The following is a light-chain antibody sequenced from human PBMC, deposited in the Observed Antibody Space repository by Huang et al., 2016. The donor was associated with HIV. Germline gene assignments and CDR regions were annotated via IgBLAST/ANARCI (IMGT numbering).Light chain of an antibody. CDR1: QSLLHSNGYTY. CDR2: LGS. V-gene: IGKV2-28*01. Sequence: IVMTQSSLSLPVTPGEPASISCRSSQSLLHSNGYTYLDWYLQKPGQSPQFLIYLGSNRASGVPDRFSGSGSGTDVTLKISRVEAEDVGVYYCMQTLQTPLTVGGGTKVEIK. J-gene: IGKJ4*01. CDR3: MQTLQTPLT.